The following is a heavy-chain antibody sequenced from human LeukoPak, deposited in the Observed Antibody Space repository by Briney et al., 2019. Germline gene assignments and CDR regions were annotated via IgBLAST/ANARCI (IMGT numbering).Heavy chain of an antibody. CDR2: IRYDGSNE. V-gene: IGHV3-30*02. CDR1: GFTFSSYG. Sequence: GGSLRLSCAASGFTFSSYGMHWVRQVPGKGLEWVAFIRYDGSNEYYADSVKGRFTISRDNSKNTLFLQMSTLRAEDTAVYFCAKGGSTGCYTGTCAFDMWGQGTLVTVSS. J-gene: IGHJ3*02. D-gene: IGHD2-2*02. CDR3: AKGGSTGCYTGTCAFDM.